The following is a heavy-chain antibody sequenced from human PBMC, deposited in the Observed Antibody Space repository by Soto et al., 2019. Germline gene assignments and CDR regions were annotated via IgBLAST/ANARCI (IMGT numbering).Heavy chain of an antibody. D-gene: IGHD1-7*01. Sequence: PSETLSLTCAVSGGSFTSNNCWTWVRQPPGQGLEWIGEIYRTGSTNYNPSLKSPVTISLDKSENQFSLKVTSLTAADPAVYYCASQDPGTSVDYWGQGTLVTVSS. CDR3: ASQDPGTSVDY. CDR2: IYRTGST. J-gene: IGHJ4*02. CDR1: GGSFTSNNC. V-gene: IGHV4-4*02.